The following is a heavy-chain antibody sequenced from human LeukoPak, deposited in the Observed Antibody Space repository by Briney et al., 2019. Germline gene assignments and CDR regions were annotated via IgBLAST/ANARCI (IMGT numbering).Heavy chain of an antibody. Sequence: PGGSLRLSCAASGFTLSEYYMRWIRQAPGKGREWVSYISSSGRTIYYADSVQGRFTISRDNANNSLYLQMNSLRAEDTAVYYCARDNGEAFDIWAQGTMDTVSS. CDR1: GFTLSEYY. J-gene: IGHJ3*02. D-gene: IGHD2-8*01. CDR3: ARDNGEAFDI. V-gene: IGHV3-11*01. CDR2: ISSSGRTI.